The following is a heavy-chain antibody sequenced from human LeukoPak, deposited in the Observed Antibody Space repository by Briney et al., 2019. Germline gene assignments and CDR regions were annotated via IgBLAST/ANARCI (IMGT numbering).Heavy chain of an antibody. D-gene: IGHD3-10*01. V-gene: IGHV1-2*02. J-gene: IGHJ4*02. CDR3: ARVRGVWFGEPSPFDY. CDR2: INPNSGGT. Sequence: ASVKVSCKASGYTFTGYYMHWVRQAPGQGLEWMGWINPNSGGTNYAQKFQGRVTMTRDTSISTAYMEPSRLRSDDTAVYYCARVRGVWFGEPSPFDYWGQGTLVTVSS. CDR1: GYTFTGYY.